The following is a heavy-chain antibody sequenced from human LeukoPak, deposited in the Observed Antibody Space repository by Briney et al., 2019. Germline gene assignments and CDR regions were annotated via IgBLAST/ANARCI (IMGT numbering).Heavy chain of an antibody. CDR2: INSDGSST. D-gene: IGHD1-26*01. Sequence: PGGSLRLSCAASGFTFRSYWMHWVRQAPGKGLVWVSRINSDGSSTRYADSVKGRFTISRDNAKNTLYLQMNSLRAEDTAVYYCARDRGGSYDPYFDYWGQGTLVTVSS. V-gene: IGHV3-74*01. CDR3: ARDRGGSYDPYFDY. J-gene: IGHJ4*02. CDR1: GFTFRSYW.